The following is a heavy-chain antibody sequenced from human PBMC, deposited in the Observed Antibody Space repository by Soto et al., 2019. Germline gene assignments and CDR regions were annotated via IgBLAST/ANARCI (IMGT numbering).Heavy chain of an antibody. CDR3: AKSYYYDSSGYSPKLYYYYGMDV. CDR1: GFSYA. J-gene: IGHJ6*02. V-gene: IGHV3-23*01. D-gene: IGHD3-22*01. Sequence: GGSLRLSCAASGFSYAMSWVRQAPGKGLEWVSAISGSGGSTYYADSVKGRFTISRDNSKNTLYLQMNSLRAEDTAVYYCAKSYYYDSSGYSPKLYYYYGMDVWGQGTTVTVSS. CDR2: ISGSGGST.